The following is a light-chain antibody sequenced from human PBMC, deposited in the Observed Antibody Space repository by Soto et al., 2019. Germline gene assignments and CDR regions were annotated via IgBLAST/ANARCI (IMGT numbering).Light chain of an antibody. CDR3: QQRRNWPIT. Sequence: EMVLTQSPATLSLSPGERAALSCRASQSVGNFVAWYQQRRGQAPRLLVYDVSNRATGIPVRFTGSGSGTDFTLTISSLEPEDFAIYYCQQRRNWPITFGQGTRLEIK. CDR1: QSVGNF. V-gene: IGKV3-11*01. J-gene: IGKJ5*01. CDR2: DVS.